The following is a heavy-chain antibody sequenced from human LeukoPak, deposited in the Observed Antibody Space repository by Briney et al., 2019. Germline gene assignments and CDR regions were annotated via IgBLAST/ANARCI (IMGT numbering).Heavy chain of an antibody. CDR1: GGTFSSYT. V-gene: IGHV1-69*10. D-gene: IGHD3-9*01. CDR3: ARDPSPLPYTNWFDP. Sequence: GASVKVSCKASGGTFSSYTISWVRQAPGQGLEWMGGIIPILGIANYAQKFQGRVTITADKSTSTAYMEPSSLRSEDTAVYYCARDPSPLPYTNWFDPWGQGTLVTVSS. CDR2: IIPILGIA. J-gene: IGHJ5*02.